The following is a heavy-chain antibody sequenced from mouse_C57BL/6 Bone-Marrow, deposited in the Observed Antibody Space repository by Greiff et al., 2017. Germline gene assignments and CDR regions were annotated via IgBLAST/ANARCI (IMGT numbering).Heavy chain of an antibody. Sequence: EVKLVESGEGLVKPGGSLKLSCAASGSTFSSYAMSWVRQTPEKRLEWVAYISSGGDYIYYADTVKGRFTISRDNARNTLYLQMSSLKSEDTAMYYCTRDGDYDPHWGQGTLVTVSA. V-gene: IGHV5-9-1*02. D-gene: IGHD2-13*01. CDR2: ISSGGDYI. CDR1: GSTFSSYA. CDR3: TRDGDYDPH. J-gene: IGHJ3*01.